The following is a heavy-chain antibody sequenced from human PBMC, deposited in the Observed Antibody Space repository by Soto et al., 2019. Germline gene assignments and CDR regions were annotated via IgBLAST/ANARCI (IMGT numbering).Heavy chain of an antibody. V-gene: IGHV1-18*01. Sequence: HLVQSGPEVKKPGASITVSCKTSGDTFTNFGLSWVRQAPGQGLEWMGWIATYNSNRNYAQKFQGRLTLTTDTSTRTAYMELKSLRYDDTAVYDCATVLRGVVNWFDPWGQGTLVTVSS. CDR2: IATYNSNR. CDR1: GDTFTNFG. CDR3: ATVLRGVVNWFDP. J-gene: IGHJ5*02. D-gene: IGHD3-10*01.